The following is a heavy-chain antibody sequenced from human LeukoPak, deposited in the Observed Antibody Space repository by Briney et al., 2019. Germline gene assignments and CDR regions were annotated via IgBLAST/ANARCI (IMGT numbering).Heavy chain of an antibody. CDR2: ISAYHGNT. J-gene: IGHJ2*01. CDR1: GYNFEILG. CDR3: ARTLGGNIVDMATGFDL. D-gene: IGHD5-24*01. Sequence: GASVKLSCMGSGYNFEILGISWVRQAPCQGLEWMGWISAYHGNTNYAQKFQGRVTITTDTSTSTAYMDLRSLTSDDTAVYYCARTLGGNIVDMATGFDLGGRGTLVTVSS. V-gene: IGHV1-18*01.